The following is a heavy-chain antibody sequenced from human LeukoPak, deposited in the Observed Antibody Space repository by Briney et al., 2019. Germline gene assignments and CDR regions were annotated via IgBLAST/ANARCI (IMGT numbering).Heavy chain of an antibody. J-gene: IGHJ6*02. CDR1: GGSITSLY. Sequence: SESLSLTCSVSGGSITSLYWSWVRQPPGKGLEYVGYVHHTGVTNYNPSLRGRVTVSMDASKNQFYLKLNSVTAADTAVYYCVRSATIAVFRYGMDVWGQGTTVTVSS. V-gene: IGHV4-59*11. CDR3: VRSATIAVFRYGMDV. CDR2: VHHTGVT. D-gene: IGHD6-19*01.